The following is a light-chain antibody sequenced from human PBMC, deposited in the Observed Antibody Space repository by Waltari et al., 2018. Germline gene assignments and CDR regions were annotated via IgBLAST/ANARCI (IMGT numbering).Light chain of an antibody. CDR3: QQVDSYPVT. J-gene: IGKJ3*01. CDR2: AAS. Sequence: DIHLTQSPSFLSASVGDRVIITCRASQGISSYLAWFQQPPGKAPKLLIYAASTLQSGVPSRFSGSGSGTEFTLTISSLQPEDFASYYCQQVDSYPVTFGPGTKVDIK. CDR1: QGISSY. V-gene: IGKV1-9*01.